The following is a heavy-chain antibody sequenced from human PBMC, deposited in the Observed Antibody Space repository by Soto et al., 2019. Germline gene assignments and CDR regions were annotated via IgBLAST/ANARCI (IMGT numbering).Heavy chain of an antibody. CDR2: ISPSTGNT. D-gene: IGHD2-15*01. J-gene: IGHJ2*01. CDR3: ARCYCSVGSCYTCWHFDL. Sequence: QVQLVQSGAEVKEPGASVKLSCQASGYTFMNYAISWVRQAPGQGLEWMGWISPSTGNTDQAQNFQGRVTMTLDTSTNTANMGLRTLRSDDPAVYYCARCYCSVGSCYTCWHFDLWGRGTLVTVSS. CDR1: GYTFMNYA. V-gene: IGHV1-18*01.